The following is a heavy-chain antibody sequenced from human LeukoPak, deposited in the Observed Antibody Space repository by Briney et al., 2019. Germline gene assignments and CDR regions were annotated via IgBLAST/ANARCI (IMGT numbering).Heavy chain of an antibody. CDR1: GFTFSSYG. V-gene: IGHV3-30*18. D-gene: IGHD3-16*02. CDR3: AKLLGYDYVWGSYRPNDAFDI. CDR2: ISYDGSNK. J-gene: IGHJ3*02. Sequence: GRSLRLSCAASGFTFSSYGMHWVRQAPGKGLEWVAVISYDGSNKYYADSVKGRFTISRDNSKNTLYLQMNSLRAEDTAVYYCAKLLGYDYVWGSYRPNDAFDIWGQGTMVTVSS.